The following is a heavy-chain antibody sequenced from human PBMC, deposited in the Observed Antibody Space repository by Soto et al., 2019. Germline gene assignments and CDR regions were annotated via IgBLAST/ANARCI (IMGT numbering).Heavy chain of an antibody. J-gene: IGHJ4*02. D-gene: IGHD2-21*02. Sequence: GGSLRLSCAASGFTFSSYAMHWVRQAPGRGLEWVAVISYDGSNKYYADSVKGRFTISRDNSKNTLYLQMNSLRAEDTAVYYCASSGMVVTAIFDYWGQGTLVTVSS. CDR3: ASSGMVVTAIFDY. CDR2: ISYDGSNK. CDR1: GFTFSSYA. V-gene: IGHV3-30-3*01.